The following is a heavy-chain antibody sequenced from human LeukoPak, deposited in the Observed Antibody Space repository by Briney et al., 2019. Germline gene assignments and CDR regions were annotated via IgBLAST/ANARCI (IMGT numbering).Heavy chain of an antibody. J-gene: IGHJ4*02. V-gene: IGHV4-61*02. CDR3: AAGFPHGGVIVPLDY. CDR2: IYSSGST. D-gene: IGHD3-16*02. Sequence: SETLSLTCTVSGGSISSGSYYWSWIRQPAGKGLEWIGRIYSSGSTNYNPSLKSRVTISLDTSKNQFSLKLSSVTAADTAVYYCAAGFPHGGVIVPLDYWGQGTLVTVSS. CDR1: GGSISSGSYY.